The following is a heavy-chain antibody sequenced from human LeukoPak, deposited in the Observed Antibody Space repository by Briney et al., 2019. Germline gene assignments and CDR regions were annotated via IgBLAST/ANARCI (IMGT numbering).Heavy chain of an antibody. J-gene: IGHJ3*02. V-gene: IGHV3-23*01. CDR3: ARDPNGDYVGAFEM. CDR1: GFTFSDYL. D-gene: IGHD4-17*01. Sequence: GGSLRLSCAASGFTFSDYLMHWVRQAPGRGLEWVSAIRSGGGGTLYADSVKGRFTISRDNSKNTLFLQMNNMRAEDTAVYYCARDPNGDYVGAFEMWGPGTKVTVS. CDR2: IRSGGGGT.